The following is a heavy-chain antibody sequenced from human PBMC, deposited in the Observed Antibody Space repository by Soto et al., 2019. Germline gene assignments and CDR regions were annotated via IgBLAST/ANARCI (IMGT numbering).Heavy chain of an antibody. CDR3: ARSGVTGIVIPSHWFDP. CDR1: GDSIGGVGY. J-gene: IGHJ5*02. V-gene: IGHV4-31*03. CDR2: ISFSGST. D-gene: IGHD2-21*02. Sequence: SETLSLTCTVSGDSIGGVGYWSWIRQFPGRGLEWIGCISFSGSTYYNPALNNRISLSLDTSQNQFSLKLLSVTAADTAIYYCARSGVTGIVIPSHWFDPWGQGTLVTVSS.